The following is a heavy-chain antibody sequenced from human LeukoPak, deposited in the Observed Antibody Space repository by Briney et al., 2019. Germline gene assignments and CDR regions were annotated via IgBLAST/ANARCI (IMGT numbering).Heavy chain of an antibody. CDR2: IYYSGST. D-gene: IGHD4-23*01. CDR1: GGSISSYY. Sequence: SETLSLTCTVSGGSISSYYWSWIRQPPRKGLEWIGYIYYSGSTYYNPSLKSRVTISVDMSRNHFSLKLSSVTAADTAVYYCARDYGGKFDYWGQGTLVTVSS. J-gene: IGHJ4*02. V-gene: IGHV4-59*13. CDR3: ARDYGGKFDY.